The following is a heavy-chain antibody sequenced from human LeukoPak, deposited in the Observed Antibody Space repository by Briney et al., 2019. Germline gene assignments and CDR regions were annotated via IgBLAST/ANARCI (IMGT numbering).Heavy chain of an antibody. D-gene: IGHD3-16*02. V-gene: IGHV3-30*18. Sequence: GGSLRLSCVTSGLTFRGYDMFWVRQAPGKGLEWVAVVSSDGSNKYYADSVKGRFTISRDNSENTLYLQMSSLRAEDTAVYYCAKYTNDYVWGSYREHDYWGQGALVTVSS. J-gene: IGHJ4*02. CDR1: GLTFRGYD. CDR3: AKYTNDYVWGSYREHDY. CDR2: VSSDGSNK.